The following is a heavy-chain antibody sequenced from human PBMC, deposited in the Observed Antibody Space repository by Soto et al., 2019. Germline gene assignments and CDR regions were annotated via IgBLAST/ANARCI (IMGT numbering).Heavy chain of an antibody. D-gene: IGHD4-17*01. V-gene: IGHV4-30-4*01. CDR3: ARVRGPMTKDDAFDI. CDR1: GGSISSGDYY. CDR2: IYYSGST. J-gene: IGHJ3*02. Sequence: QVQLQESGPGLVKPSQTLSLTCTVSGGSISSGDYYWSWIRQPPGKGLEWIGYIYYSGSTYYNPTLKSRVTISVHPSKNQFSLKLSSVTAADTAVYYCARVRGPMTKDDAFDIWGQGTMVTVSS.